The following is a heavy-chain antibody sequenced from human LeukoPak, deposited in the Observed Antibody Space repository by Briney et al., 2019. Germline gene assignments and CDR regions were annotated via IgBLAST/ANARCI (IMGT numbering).Heavy chain of an antibody. D-gene: IGHD4-17*01. V-gene: IGHV1-2*02. Sequence: GASVKVSCKASGYTFTGYYIHWVRQAPGQGLGWMGWINPKSGGTDFAQKFQGRVTMTRDTSISTAYMELSRLRSDDTAVYYCAREEVDYGATFAHWGQGTLVTVSS. CDR1: GYTFTGYY. J-gene: IGHJ4*02. CDR3: AREEVDYGATFAH. CDR2: INPKSGGT.